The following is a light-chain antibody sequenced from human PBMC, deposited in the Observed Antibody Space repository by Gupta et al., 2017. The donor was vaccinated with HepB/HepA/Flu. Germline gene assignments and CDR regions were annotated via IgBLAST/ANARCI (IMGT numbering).Light chain of an antibody. CDR1: NMAGTS. CDR3: QVWDSDSDHSVV. J-gene: IGLJ2*01. Sequence: YVLTQPPSVSVAPGKTAMILCGGNNMAGTSVHWYSQKPGQAPVLRLYDDTDRPPGVPERFSGSNSGNTATLTISRVEGGDEADYYCQVWDSDSDHSVVFGGGTKLTVL. V-gene: IGLV3-21*03. CDR2: DDT.